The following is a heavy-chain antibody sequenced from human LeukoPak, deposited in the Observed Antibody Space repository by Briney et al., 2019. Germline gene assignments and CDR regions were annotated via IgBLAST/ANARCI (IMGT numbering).Heavy chain of an antibody. CDR2: INHSGST. J-gene: IGHJ6*02. CDR1: GGSISSSSYY. Sequence: SETLSLTCTVSGGSISSSSYYWGWIRQPPGKGLEWIGEINHSGSTNYNPSLKSRVTISVDTSKNQFSLKLSSVTAADTAVYYCARQRGYYYYYGMDVWGQGTTVTVSS. V-gene: IGHV4-39*01. CDR3: ARQRGYYYYYGMDV.